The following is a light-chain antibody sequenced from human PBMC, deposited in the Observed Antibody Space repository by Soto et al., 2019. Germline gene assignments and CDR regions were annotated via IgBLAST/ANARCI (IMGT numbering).Light chain of an antibody. CDR2: DDA. J-gene: IGLJ1*01. CDR1: NIGSRS. Sequence: SYELTQPPSVSVAPGQTAMITCWGNNIGSRSVHWYQQKPGQAPVLVVYDDADRPSGIPERFSGSNSGNTATLTISRVEARDEADYYCQVYDGRIDHNYHQYVFGKGTKVTVL. V-gene: IGLV3-21*02. CDR3: QVYDGRIDHNYHQYV.